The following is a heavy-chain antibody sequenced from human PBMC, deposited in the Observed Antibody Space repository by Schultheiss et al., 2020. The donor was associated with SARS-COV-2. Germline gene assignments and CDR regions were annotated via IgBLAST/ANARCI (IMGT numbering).Heavy chain of an antibody. J-gene: IGHJ6*02. CDR1: GFTFSSYA. CDR3: AKDFNPQYYDFWSGPGRYGQIYGMDV. CDR2: ISYDGSNK. V-gene: IGHV3-30*07. Sequence: GGSLRLSCAASGFTFSSYAMHWVRQAPGKGLEWVAVISYDGSNKYYADSVKGRFTISRDNSKNTLYLQMNSLRAEDTAVYYCAKDFNPQYYDFWSGPGRYGQIYGMDVWGQGTTVTVSS. D-gene: IGHD3-3*01.